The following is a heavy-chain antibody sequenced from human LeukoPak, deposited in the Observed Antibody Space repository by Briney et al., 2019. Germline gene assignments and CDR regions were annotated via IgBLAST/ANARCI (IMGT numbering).Heavy chain of an antibody. CDR3: ARVLTRKSFNFDY. J-gene: IGHJ4*02. CDR2: INPNSGGT. CDR1: GYTFTGYY. Sequence: APVKVSCRASGYTFTGYYMHWVRQAPGQGLEWMGWINPNSGGTNYAQKFQGSVTMTRDTSISTAYMELSRLRSDDTAVYYCARVLTRKSFNFDYWGQGTLVTVSS. V-gene: IGHV1-2*02. D-gene: IGHD1-14*01.